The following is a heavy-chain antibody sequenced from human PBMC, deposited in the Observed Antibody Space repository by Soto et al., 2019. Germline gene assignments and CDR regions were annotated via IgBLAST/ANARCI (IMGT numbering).Heavy chain of an antibody. J-gene: IGHJ3*02. CDR3: ASGGGVGVAGSAAFDM. CDR1: GYPVTAYY. V-gene: IGHV1-2*02. Sequence: QLHLVQSGAVVKKPGASVTVSCSASGYPVTAYYMHWVRQAPGRGLEWMGGINPATGAAKYTQTFQGRVTLTRDTSTSTVFMELSGLTSEAPAVFYCASGGGVGVAGSAAFDMWGQGTLVTVSS. D-gene: IGHD3-3*01. CDR2: INPATGAA.